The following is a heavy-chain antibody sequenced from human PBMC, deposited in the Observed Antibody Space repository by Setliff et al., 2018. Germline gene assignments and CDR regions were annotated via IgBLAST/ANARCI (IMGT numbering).Heavy chain of an antibody. CDR1: GFTFSTHS. J-gene: IGHJ2*01. D-gene: IGHD1-1*01. CDR2: ISRSSTYI. CDR3: ARDMYITGWNAFDL. Sequence: PGGSLRLSCAASGFTFSTHSMNWVRQAPGKGLEWVSSISRSSTYIYYADSMKGRFTISRDNAKSSLYLQMNSLRAEDTAVYYCARDMYITGWNAFDLWGRGTLVTVSS. V-gene: IGHV3-21*01.